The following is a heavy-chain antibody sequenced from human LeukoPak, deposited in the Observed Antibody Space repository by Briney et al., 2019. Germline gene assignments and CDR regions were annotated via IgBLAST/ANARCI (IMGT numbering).Heavy chain of an antibody. V-gene: IGHV3-9*01. J-gene: IGHJ6*02. CDR2: ISWNSGSI. D-gene: IGHD7-27*01. CDR3: VRYWGYYGMDV. CDR1: GFIFDDYA. Sequence: GGSLRLSCAASGFIFDDYAIHWVRQAPGKGLEWVSGISWNSGSIGYADSVKGRFTISRDNAKNSLYLQMNSLRAEDTAVYYCVRYWGYYGMDVWGQGTTVTVSS.